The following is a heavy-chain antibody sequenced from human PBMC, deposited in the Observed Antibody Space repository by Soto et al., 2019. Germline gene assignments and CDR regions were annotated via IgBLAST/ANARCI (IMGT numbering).Heavy chain of an antibody. D-gene: IGHD3-16*01. CDR2: INHSGST. CDR3: ASGSQYSARYGMYSY. J-gene: IGHJ1*01. V-gene: IGHV4-34*01. CDR1: CGSFSGYY. Sequence: PSRKPSITSAVYCGSFSGYYWSWIRQPPGKGLEWIGEINHSGSTNYNPSLKSRVTISVDTSKNQFSLKLSSVTAADTAVYYCASGSQYSARYGMYSYWGQG.